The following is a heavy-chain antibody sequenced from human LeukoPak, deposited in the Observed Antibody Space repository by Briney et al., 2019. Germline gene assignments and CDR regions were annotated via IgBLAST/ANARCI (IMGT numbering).Heavy chain of an antibody. J-gene: IGHJ3*02. CDR2: INPNSGGT. CDR3: ARDLPIAAAGHDI. D-gene: IGHD6-13*01. CDR1: GYTFTSYG. Sequence: ASVKVSCKASGYTFTSYGISWVRQAPGQGLEWMGWINPNSGGTNYAQKFQGRVTMTRDTSISTAYMELSRLRSDDTAVYYCARDLPIAAAGHDIWGQGTMVTVSS. V-gene: IGHV1-2*02.